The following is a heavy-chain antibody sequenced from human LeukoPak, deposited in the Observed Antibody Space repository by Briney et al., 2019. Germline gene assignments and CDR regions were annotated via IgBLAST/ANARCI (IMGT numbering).Heavy chain of an antibody. CDR3: AREGVYDFWSGYSSWFDP. V-gene: IGHV4-59*12. CDR2: IYYSGST. J-gene: IGHJ5*02. CDR1: GGSISSYY. D-gene: IGHD3-3*01. Sequence: KPSETLSLTCTVSGGSISSYYWSWIRQPPGKGLEWIGYIYYSGSTNYNPSLKSRVTMSVDTSKNQFSLKLSSVTAADTAVYYCAREGVYDFWSGYSSWFDPWGQGTLVTVSS.